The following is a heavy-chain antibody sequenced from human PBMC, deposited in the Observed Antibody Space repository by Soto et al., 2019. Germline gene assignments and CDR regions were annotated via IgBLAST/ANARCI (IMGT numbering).Heavy chain of an antibody. Sequence: PSETLSLTCTVSGGSISSYYWSWIRQPPGKGLDWIGYIYYSGSTNYNPSLKSRVTISVDTSKNQFSLKLSSVTAADTAVYYCARLEVGYCSGGSCYPEGFDPWGQGTLVTVSS. CDR3: ARLEVGYCSGGSCYPEGFDP. CDR1: GGSISSYY. J-gene: IGHJ5*02. V-gene: IGHV4-59*08. D-gene: IGHD2-15*01. CDR2: IYYSGST.